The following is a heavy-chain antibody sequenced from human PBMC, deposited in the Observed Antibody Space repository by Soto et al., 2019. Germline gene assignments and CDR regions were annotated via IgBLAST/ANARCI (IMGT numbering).Heavy chain of an antibody. CDR3: AKEGGGATVTTGDLYFDY. CDR1: GFTFSSYG. CDR2: ISYDGSNK. Sequence: QVQLVESGGGVVQPGRSLRLSCAASGFTFSSYGMHWVRQAPGKGLEWVAVISYDGSNKYYADSVKGRFTISRDNSKNTRDLQMNSRRAEDTAVYYCAKEGGGATVTTGDLYFDYWGQGTLVTVSS. V-gene: IGHV3-30*18. J-gene: IGHJ4*02. D-gene: IGHD4-17*01.